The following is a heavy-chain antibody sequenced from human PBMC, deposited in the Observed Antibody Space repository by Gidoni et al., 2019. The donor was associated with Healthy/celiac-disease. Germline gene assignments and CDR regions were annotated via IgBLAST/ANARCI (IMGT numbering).Heavy chain of an antibody. J-gene: IGHJ5*02. CDR2: INHSGST. CDR3: ARVRIMITFGGVIVSPNPGWFDP. CDR1: GGSFSGYY. D-gene: IGHD3-16*02. V-gene: IGHV4-34*01. Sequence: QVQLQQWGAGLLKPSEPLSLTCAVYGGSFSGYYWSWLRQPPGKGLEWIGEINHSGSTNYNPSLKSRVTISVDTSKNQFSLKLSSVTAADTAVYYCARVRIMITFGGVIVSPNPGWFDPWGQGTLVTVSS.